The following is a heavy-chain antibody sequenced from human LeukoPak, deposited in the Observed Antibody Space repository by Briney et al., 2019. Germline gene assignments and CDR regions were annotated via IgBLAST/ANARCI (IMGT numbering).Heavy chain of an antibody. Sequence: SETLFLTCTVSGGSISSYYWSWIRQPPGKGLEWIGYIYTSGCTNYNPSLKSRVTISVDTSKNQFSLKLSSVTAADTAVYYCARGVSDCSSTSCYAATRNWFDPWGQGTLVTVSS. D-gene: IGHD2-2*01. CDR1: GGSISSYY. CDR2: IYTSGCT. V-gene: IGHV4-4*09. J-gene: IGHJ5*02. CDR3: ARGVSDCSSTSCYAATRNWFDP.